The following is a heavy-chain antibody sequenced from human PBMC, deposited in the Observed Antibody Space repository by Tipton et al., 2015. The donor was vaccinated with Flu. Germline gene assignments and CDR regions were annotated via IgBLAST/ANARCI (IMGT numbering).Heavy chain of an antibody. CDR1: GYSFSNYY. Sequence: QVQLVQSGAEVKKPGASVKVSCKAFGYSFSNYYMHWVRQAPGQGLEWMGWINPDSGATDYAQKFQGRVTMTRDTSTSTAYMEVRSLRLDDTAVYYCARDMPQGVVVIPPAKRFDHWGQGTLVTVSS. CDR2: INPDSGAT. J-gene: IGHJ4*02. CDR3: ARDMPQGVVVIPPAKRFDH. V-gene: IGHV1-2*02. D-gene: IGHD2-2*01.